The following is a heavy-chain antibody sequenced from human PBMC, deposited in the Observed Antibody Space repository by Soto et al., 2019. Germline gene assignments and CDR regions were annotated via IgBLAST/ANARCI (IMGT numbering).Heavy chain of an antibody. CDR2: INPNSGDT. CDR1: GYTFTGYY. D-gene: IGHD5-18*01. Sequence: GASVKVSCKASGYTFTGYYMHWVRQAPGQGLEWMGWINPNSGDTNYAQKLQGRVTMTTDTSTSTAYMELRSLRSDDTAVYYCARDAVDTAMDTNYYGMDVWGQGTTVTVSS. V-gene: IGHV1-2*02. J-gene: IGHJ6*02. CDR3: ARDAVDTAMDTNYYGMDV.